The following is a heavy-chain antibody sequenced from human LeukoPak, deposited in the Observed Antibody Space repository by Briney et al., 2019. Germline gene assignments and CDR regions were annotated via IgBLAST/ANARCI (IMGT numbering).Heavy chain of an antibody. D-gene: IGHD5-24*01. CDR1: GGSFSGYY. CDR2: INHSGST. CDR3: ARSPDGYKLIDY. V-gene: IGHV4-34*01. Sequence: PSETLSLTCAVYGGSFSGYYWSWIRQPPRKGLEWIGEINHSGSTNYNPSLKSRVTISVDTSKNQFSLKLSSVTAADTAVYYCARSPDGYKLIDYWGQGTLVTVSS. J-gene: IGHJ4*02.